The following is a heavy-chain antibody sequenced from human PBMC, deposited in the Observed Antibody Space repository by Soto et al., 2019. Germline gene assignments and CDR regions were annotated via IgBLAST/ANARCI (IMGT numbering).Heavy chain of an antibody. CDR1: GFTFSSYS. V-gene: IGHV3-21*01. CDR3: ASPLYSSGSYWHYYYYGMDV. D-gene: IGHD1-26*01. CDR2: ISSSSSYI. Sequence: ASLRLSCAASGFTFSSYSMNWVRQAPGKGLEWVSSISSSSSYIYYADSVRGRFTISRDTAKNSLYLQMNSLRDEDTAVYYRASPLYSSGSYWHYYYYGMDVWGQATTVTVSS. J-gene: IGHJ6*02.